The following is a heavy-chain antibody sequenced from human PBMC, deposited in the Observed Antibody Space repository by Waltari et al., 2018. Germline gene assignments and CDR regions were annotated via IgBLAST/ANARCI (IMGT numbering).Heavy chain of an antibody. CDR3: ASHRPGGYGMDV. CDR2: ITSDGSRT. CDR1: W. Sequence: WMCWVRKVPGKGLVWVSTITSDGSRTRYADSVKGRFTISRDNAKNTLYLQTNSLRAEDTAVYYCASHRPGGYGMDVWGHGTTVTVSS. D-gene: IGHD2-15*01. V-gene: IGHV3-74*01. J-gene: IGHJ6*02.